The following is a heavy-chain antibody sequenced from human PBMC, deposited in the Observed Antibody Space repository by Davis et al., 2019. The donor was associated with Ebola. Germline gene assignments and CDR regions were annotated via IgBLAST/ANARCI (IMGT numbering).Heavy chain of an antibody. CDR3: ARGRRYDFWSGYSLWGY. D-gene: IGHD3-3*01. CDR2: IHHSGST. V-gene: IGHV4-34*01. Sequence: MPSETLSLTCAVYGGSFSGYYWSWIRQPPGKGLEWIGEIHHSGSTNYNPSLKSRVTISVDTSKNQFSLKLSSVTAADTAVYYCARGRRYDFWSGYSLWGYWGQGTLVTVSS. CDR1: GGSFSGYY. J-gene: IGHJ4*02.